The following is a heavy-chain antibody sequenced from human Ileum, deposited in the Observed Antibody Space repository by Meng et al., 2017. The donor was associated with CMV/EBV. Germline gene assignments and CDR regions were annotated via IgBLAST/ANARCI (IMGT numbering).Heavy chain of an antibody. CDR3: ARGSRIVVVPAAQKRNWFDP. V-gene: IGHV4-34*01. D-gene: IGHD2-2*01. Sequence: SISVCYCSCSRRPPGKGLEWIGACNHSGSTNYNPSLKSRVTISVDTSKNQFSLKLSSVTAADTAVYYCARGSRIVVVPAAQKRNWFDPWGQGTLVTVSS. CDR1: SISVCY. J-gene: IGHJ5*02. CDR2: CNHSGST.